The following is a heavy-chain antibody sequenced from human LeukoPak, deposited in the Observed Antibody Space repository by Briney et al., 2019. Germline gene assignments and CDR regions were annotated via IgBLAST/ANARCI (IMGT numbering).Heavy chain of an antibody. Sequence: GGSLRLSCAASGFTFSSYSMNWVRQAPGKGLEWVSSISSSSSYIYYADSVKGRFTISRDNAKNSLYLQMNSLRAEDTAVYYCARAFPDTAIDYWGQGTLATVSS. CDR1: GFTFSSYS. J-gene: IGHJ4*02. V-gene: IGHV3-21*01. D-gene: IGHD5-18*01. CDR3: ARAFPDTAIDY. CDR2: ISSSSSYI.